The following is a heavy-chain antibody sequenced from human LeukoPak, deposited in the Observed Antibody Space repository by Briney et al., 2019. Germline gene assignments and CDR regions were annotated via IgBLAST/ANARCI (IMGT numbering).Heavy chain of an antibody. Sequence: SETLSLTCTVSGGSISSYYWSWIRQPPGKGLEWIGSIYHSGSTYYNPSLRSRVTISVDTSKNQFSLKLSSVTAADTAVYYCAFSRGWGYFDYWGQGTLVTVSS. CDR3: AFSRGWGYFDY. CDR2: IYHSGST. D-gene: IGHD3-22*01. V-gene: IGHV4-59*04. CDR1: GGSISSYY. J-gene: IGHJ4*02.